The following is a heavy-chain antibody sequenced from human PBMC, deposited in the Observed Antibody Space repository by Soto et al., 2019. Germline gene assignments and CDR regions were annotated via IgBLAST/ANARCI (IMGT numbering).Heavy chain of an antibody. J-gene: IGHJ5*02. CDR1: VGTFISYA. D-gene: IGHD1-1*01. CDR2: MNPISGNT. Sequence: ASVTVSCTASVGTFISYAISWVRQAPGQGLEWMGGMNPISGNTGYALKFQGRVSMTRNTSIYTVYLELSSLASDDTAVYYCVRMASSGTLNWFDPWGQGTLVTVSS. CDR3: VRMASSGTLNWFDP. V-gene: IGHV1-8*02.